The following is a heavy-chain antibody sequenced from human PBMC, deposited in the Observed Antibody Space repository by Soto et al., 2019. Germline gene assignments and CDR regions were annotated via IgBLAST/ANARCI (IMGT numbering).Heavy chain of an antibody. J-gene: IGHJ6*02. CDR1: GYSFTTYW. CDR3: ARHEATYYNFYGMDV. CDR2: IHPGESDT. Sequence: GESLKISCKSYGYSFTTYWIAWVRQTPGKGLEWMGSIHPGESDTRYSPSFQGQVTISADRSITTAYLQWSSLKASDTAMYYCARHEATYYNFYGMDVWGQGTTVTVSS. V-gene: IGHV5-51*01.